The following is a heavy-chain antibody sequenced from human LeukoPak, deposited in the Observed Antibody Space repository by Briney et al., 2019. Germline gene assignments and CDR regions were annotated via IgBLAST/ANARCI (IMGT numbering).Heavy chain of an antibody. D-gene: IGHD2-15*01. CDR1: GGSFSCYY. J-gene: IGHJ4*02. V-gene: IGHV4-34*01. CDR3: ARARGRLLLIDY. Sequence: KPSETLSLTCAVYGGSFSCYYWRWIRQPPGKGLEWIGEINHSGSTNYNPSLKSRVTISVDTSKNQFSLKLSSVTAADSAVYYCARARGRLLLIDYWGQGTLVTVSS. CDR2: INHSGST.